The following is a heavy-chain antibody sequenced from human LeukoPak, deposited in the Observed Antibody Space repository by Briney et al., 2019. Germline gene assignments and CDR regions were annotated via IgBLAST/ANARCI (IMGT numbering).Heavy chain of an antibody. CDR2: ISYDGSNK. D-gene: IGHD1-1*01. CDR3: ARESPYNWNGGGGFDY. V-gene: IGHV3-30-3*01. J-gene: IGHJ4*02. CDR1: GFTFSSYA. Sequence: AGGSLRLSCAASGFTFSSYAMHWVRQAPGKGLEWVAVISYDGSNKYYADSVKGRFTISRDNSKNTLYLQMNSLRAEDTAVYYCARESPYNWNGGGGFDYWGQGTLVTVSS.